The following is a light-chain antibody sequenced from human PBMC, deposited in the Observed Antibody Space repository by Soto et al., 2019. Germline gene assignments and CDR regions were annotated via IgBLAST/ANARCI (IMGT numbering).Light chain of an antibody. V-gene: IGKV1-8*01. CDR1: QGISSY. CDR2: AAS. J-gene: IGKJ3*01. CDR3: EQYYSYPLT. Sequence: AIRMTQSPSSFSASTGDRVTITCRASQGISSYLAWYQQKPGKASKLLIYAASTLQSGVPSRFSGSGSGTEFTLTISCLQSEDFATYYCEQYYSYPLTFGSGTKVDI.